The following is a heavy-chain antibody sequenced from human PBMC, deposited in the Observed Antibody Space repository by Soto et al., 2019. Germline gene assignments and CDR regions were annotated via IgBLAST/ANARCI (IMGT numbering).Heavy chain of an antibody. V-gene: IGHV3-74*01. CDR1: GFTFSSYW. CDR3: ARANSGSGWYNYFDY. Sequence: EVQLVESGGGLVQPGGSLRLSCAASGFTFSSYWMHWVRQAPGKGLVWVSRINSDGSSTSYADSVKGRFTISRDNAKNTLYLQMNSLRAEDTAVCYCARANSGSGWYNYFDYWGQGTLVTVSS. J-gene: IGHJ4*02. CDR2: INSDGSST. D-gene: IGHD6-19*01.